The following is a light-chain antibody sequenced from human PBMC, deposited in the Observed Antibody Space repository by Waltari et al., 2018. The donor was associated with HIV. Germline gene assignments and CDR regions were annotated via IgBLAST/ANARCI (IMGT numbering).Light chain of an antibody. CDR3: CAYAGSTTYVI. V-gene: IGLV2-23*02. CDR2: EVS. J-gene: IGLJ2*01. Sequence: QSALTQPASVSGSPGQSLTISCTGTSSDVGGYNLVSWYQQHPGKAPKLMIYEVSKRPPGVSKRFSGSESGNTASRTISGLQAEDEAVYYCCAYAGSTTYVIFGGGTKLTVL. CDR1: SSDVGGYNL.